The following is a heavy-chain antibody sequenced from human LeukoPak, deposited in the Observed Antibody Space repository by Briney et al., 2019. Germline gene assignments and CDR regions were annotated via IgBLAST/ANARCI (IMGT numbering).Heavy chain of an antibody. D-gene: IGHD2-21*02. V-gene: IGHV3-23*01. CDR3: ARGLICRGDYYPNWYFDL. J-gene: IGHJ2*01. CDR2: IGGTGFGT. CDR1: GFAFSSYG. Sequence: GGCLRLSCAASGFAFSSYGISWVRQAPGKGLEWVSGIGGTGFGTYYADSVKGRFTISRDNSKNTLYLQMNSLRAEDTAVYYCARGLICRGDYYPNWYFDLWGRGTLVTVSS.